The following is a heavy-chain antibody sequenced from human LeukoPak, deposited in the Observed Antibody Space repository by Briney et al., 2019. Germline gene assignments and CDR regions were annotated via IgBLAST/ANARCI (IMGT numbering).Heavy chain of an antibody. CDR2: ISDDGSRQ. Sequence: GRSLRLSCAATGFTFSNYAIHWGRQAPGKGLEWVAFISDDGSRQHYADSVKGRFTISRDNSKNTLNLQMNSLRAEDTAVYYCVKDRTGTYTLDYWRQGTLVTVSS. CDR3: VKDRTGTYTLDY. CDR1: GFTFSNYA. D-gene: IGHD3-10*01. J-gene: IGHJ4*02. V-gene: IGHV3-30-3*01.